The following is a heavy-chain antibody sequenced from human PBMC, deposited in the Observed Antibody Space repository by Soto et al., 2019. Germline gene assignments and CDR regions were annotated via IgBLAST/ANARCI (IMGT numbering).Heavy chain of an antibody. CDR1: GFTFSSYA. V-gene: IGHV3-23*01. D-gene: IGHD5-18*01. J-gene: IGHJ4*02. Sequence: GGSLRLSCAASGFTFSSYAMSWVRQAPGKGLEWVSAISGSGGSTYYADSVKGRFTISRDNSKNTLYLQMNSLRAEDTAVYYCAKEGYSYGYEWVGYFDYWGQGTLVTVSS. CDR2: ISGSGGST. CDR3: AKEGYSYGYEWVGYFDY.